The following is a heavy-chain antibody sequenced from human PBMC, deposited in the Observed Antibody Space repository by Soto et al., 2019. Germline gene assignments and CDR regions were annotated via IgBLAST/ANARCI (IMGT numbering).Heavy chain of an antibody. V-gene: IGHV4-34*01. CDR3: ARGSGIVALPGELEDVKYDY. D-gene: IGHD1-1*01. Sequence: QVQLQQWGAGLVKPSETLSLSCAVYGQSFSGHSWAWIRQPPGKGLAWIGEINESGSTYYNPSLKSRVTISTDPSKNQFSLKLSSVSAADTAAYFCARGSGIVALPGELEDVKYDYWGQGTLVNVSS. J-gene: IGHJ4*02. CDR1: GQSFSGHS. CDR2: INESGST.